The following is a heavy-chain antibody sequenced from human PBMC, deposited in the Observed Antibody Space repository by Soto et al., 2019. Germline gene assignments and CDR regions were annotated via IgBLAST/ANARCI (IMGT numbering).Heavy chain of an antibody. D-gene: IGHD1-26*01. V-gene: IGHV3-21*01. CDR2: ISSSSSYI. CDR1: GFTFSSYS. CDR3: VRDREVGATSISYYYYYGMDV. Sequence: GGSLRLSCAASGFTFSSYSMNWVRQAPGKGLEWVSSISSSSSYIYYADSVKGRFTISRDNAKNSLYLQMNSLRAEDTAVYYCVRDREVGATSISYYYYYGMDVWGQGTTVTVSS. J-gene: IGHJ6*02.